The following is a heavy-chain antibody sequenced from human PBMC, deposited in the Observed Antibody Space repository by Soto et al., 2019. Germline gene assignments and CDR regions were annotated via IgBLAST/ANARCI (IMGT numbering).Heavy chain of an antibody. Sequence: SETLSLTCAVSGGSISSGGYSWSWIRQPPGKGLEWIGYIYHSGSTYYNPSLKGRFTISRDNAENSLYLQLNSLRAEDMAVYYCARDRYGDYSLDSWGQGTLVTVSS. D-gene: IGHD4-17*01. CDR3: ARDRYGDYSLDS. CDR2: IYHSGST. CDR1: GGSISSGGYS. J-gene: IGHJ4*02. V-gene: IGHV4-30-2*01.